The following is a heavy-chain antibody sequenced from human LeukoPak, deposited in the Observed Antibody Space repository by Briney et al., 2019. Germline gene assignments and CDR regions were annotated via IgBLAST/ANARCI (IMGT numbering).Heavy chain of an antibody. CDR2: INPNSGGT. Sequence: ASVKVSCKASGYTFTGYYMHWVRQAPGQGLEWMGWINPNSGGTNYAQKFQGRVTMTRNTSISTAYMELSSLRSEDTAVYYCARVGMIVGIDYWGQGTLVTVSS. J-gene: IGHJ4*02. CDR3: ARVGMIVGIDY. V-gene: IGHV1-2*02. CDR1: GYTFTGYY. D-gene: IGHD3-22*01.